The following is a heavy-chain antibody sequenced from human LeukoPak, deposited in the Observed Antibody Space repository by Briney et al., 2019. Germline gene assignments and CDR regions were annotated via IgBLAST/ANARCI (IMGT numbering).Heavy chain of an antibody. V-gene: IGHV4-59*01. D-gene: IGHD6-13*01. J-gene: IGHJ5*02. CDR1: GGSINNYY. Sequence: SETLSLTCTVSGGSINNYYWSWIRQPPGKGLEYIGYIYYSGSTNYNPSLKSRVTISVDTSKNQFSLKLSSVTAADTAVYYCARGGSSSWYDPWFDPWGQGTLVTVSS. CDR2: IYYSGST. CDR3: ARGGSSSWYDPWFDP.